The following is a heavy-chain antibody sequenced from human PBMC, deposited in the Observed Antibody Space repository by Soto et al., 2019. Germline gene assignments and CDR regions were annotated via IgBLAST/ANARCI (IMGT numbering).Heavy chain of an antibody. V-gene: IGHV3-11*01. CDR1: GFIFSHHY. CDR3: DGDPFYYASHY. D-gene: IGHD3-10*01. J-gene: IGHJ4*02. Sequence: GGSLRLSCTASGFIFSHHYMTWIRQAPGKGLEWVSYISGGGETTHYANSVRGRFNVSRDNARNLVYLQMNSLGPEDTAVYYCDGDPFYYASHYWGQGTLVTVSS. CDR2: ISGGGETT.